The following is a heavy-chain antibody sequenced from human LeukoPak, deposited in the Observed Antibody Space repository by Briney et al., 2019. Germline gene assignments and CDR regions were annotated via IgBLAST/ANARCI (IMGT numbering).Heavy chain of an antibody. CDR2: IYPADSDA. D-gene: IGHD2-15*01. Sequence: GESLKISCKTSGYIFSSYWIGWVRRMPGKGLEWMGIIYPADSDARYSPSFQGQVTISVDKSINTAYLQWSSLKASDTAIYYCARSLASQGRGYFYWGQGTLVTVSS. J-gene: IGHJ4*02. CDR1: GYIFSSYW. V-gene: IGHV5-51*01. CDR3: ARSLASQGRGYFY.